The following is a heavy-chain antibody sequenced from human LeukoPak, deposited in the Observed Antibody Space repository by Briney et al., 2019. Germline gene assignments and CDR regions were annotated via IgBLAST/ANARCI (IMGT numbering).Heavy chain of an antibody. CDR3: AKFGVVPAASDY. CDR2: NSSCGEST. CDR1: GFTFSSYA. Sequence: GGSLRLSCAASGFTFSSYAMSWVRQAPGKGLEWVSGNSSCGESTYYADSVKGRFSTSRDNTKHTRYLQMNSLRAEYTAVYYCAKFGVVPAASDYWGQGTLVTVSS. J-gene: IGHJ4*02. V-gene: IGHV3-23*01. D-gene: IGHD2-2*01.